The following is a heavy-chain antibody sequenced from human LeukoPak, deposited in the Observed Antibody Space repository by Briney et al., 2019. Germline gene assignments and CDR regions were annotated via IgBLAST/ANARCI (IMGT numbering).Heavy chain of an antibody. CDR3: ARSPDAGTADY. CDR1: GFSLSEYW. CDR2: INEHGTEK. J-gene: IGHJ4*02. Sequence: GGSLRLSCTVSGFSLSEYWMSWARQAPGKGLEWVGNINEHGTEKFYVGSVTGRFSISRDNTKNTVFLQMNSLRLDDTAIYFCARSPDAGTADYWGEGTLVTVSS. V-gene: IGHV3-7*01. D-gene: IGHD1-14*01.